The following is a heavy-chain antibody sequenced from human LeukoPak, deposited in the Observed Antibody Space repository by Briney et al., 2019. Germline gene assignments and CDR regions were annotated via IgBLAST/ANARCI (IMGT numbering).Heavy chain of an antibody. D-gene: IGHD2-2*01. J-gene: IGHJ5*02. CDR1: GWSFNDYY. V-gene: IGHV4-34*01. CDR3: ARGQVPAAWGSNGFDP. CDR2: INARGDT. Sequence: SDTLSLTCAVEGWSFNDYYANWIRHPPGGGREWSGEINARGDTTYNQSHKSRVPLSVDPSKKQFSLRLTSMIAADTALYYCARGQVPAAWGSNGFDPWGQGTLVTVSS.